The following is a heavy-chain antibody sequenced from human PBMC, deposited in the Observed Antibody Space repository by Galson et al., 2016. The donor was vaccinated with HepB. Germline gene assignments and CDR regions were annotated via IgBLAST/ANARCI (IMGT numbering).Heavy chain of an antibody. CDR3: AATVHCCGGNCHCYFDY. D-gene: IGHD2-15*01. J-gene: IGHJ4*02. CDR1: GFTFSSYA. CDR2: IWFDGSEK. Sequence: SLRLSCAASGFTFSSYAMSWVRQAPGKGLEWVAVIWFDGSEKYYSDSVKGRLTISRDNSKNTLDLQMNSLRAEDTAVYYCAATVHCCGGNCHCYFDYWGQGTLVTVPS. V-gene: IGHV3-33*08.